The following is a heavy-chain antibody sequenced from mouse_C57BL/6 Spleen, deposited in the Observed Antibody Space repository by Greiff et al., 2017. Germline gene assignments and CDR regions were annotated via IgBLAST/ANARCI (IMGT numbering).Heavy chain of an antibody. J-gene: IGHJ2*01. V-gene: IGHV1-22*01. CDR3: AFIYYDYDGHFDY. D-gene: IGHD2-4*01. CDR2: INPNNGGT. CDR1: GYTFTDYN. Sequence: VHVKQSGPELVKPGASVKMSCKASGYTFTDYNMHWVKQSHGKSLEWIGYINPNNGGTSYNQKFKGKATLTVNKSSSTAYMELRSLTSEDSAVYYCAFIYYDYDGHFDYWGQGTTLTVSS.